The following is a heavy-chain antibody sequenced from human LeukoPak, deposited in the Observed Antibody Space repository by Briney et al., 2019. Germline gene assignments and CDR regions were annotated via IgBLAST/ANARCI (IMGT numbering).Heavy chain of an antibody. D-gene: IGHD3-22*01. CDR2: ISAADGDNT. V-gene: IGHV3-23*01. J-gene: IGHJ4*02. CDR3: AKFKGHYYYDSSGYCDD. Sequence: GGSLRLSCAASGFTFRNYAMGWVRQAPGKGLEWVSVISAADGDNTYYADSVKGRFSISRDNSNYTLHLQMNSLRAEDTAVFYCAKFKGHYYYDSSGYCDDWGQGTLVTVSS. CDR1: GFTFRNYA.